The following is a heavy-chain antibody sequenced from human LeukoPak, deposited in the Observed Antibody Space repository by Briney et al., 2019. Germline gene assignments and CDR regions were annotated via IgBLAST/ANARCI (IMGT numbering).Heavy chain of an antibody. CDR3: ASTKYYYDSSGYYSDAFDI. D-gene: IGHD3-22*01. CDR1: GYTFSSYG. J-gene: IGHJ3*02. V-gene: IGHV1-18*01. CDR2: ISAYNGNT. Sequence: ASVKVSCKASGYTFSSYGISWVRQAPGQGLEWMGWISAYNGNTNYAQKLQGRVTMTTDTSTSTAYMELRSLRPDDTAVYYCASTKYYYDSSGYYSDAFDIWGQGTMVTVSS.